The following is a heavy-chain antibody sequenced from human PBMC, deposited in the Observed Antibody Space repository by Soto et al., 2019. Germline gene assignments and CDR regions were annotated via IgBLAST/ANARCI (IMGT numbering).Heavy chain of an antibody. J-gene: IGHJ4*02. D-gene: IGHD3-10*01. V-gene: IGHV1-3*01. CDR2: INAGNGNT. CDR1: GYTFTSYA. CDR3: ARDMGFGLSDY. Sequence: QVQLVQSGAEVKKPGASVKVSCKASGYTFTSYAMHWVRQAPGQRLKWMGWINAGNGNTKYSQKFQGRVTITRDTSASTAYMELSSLRSEDTAVYYCARDMGFGLSDYWGQGTLVTVSS.